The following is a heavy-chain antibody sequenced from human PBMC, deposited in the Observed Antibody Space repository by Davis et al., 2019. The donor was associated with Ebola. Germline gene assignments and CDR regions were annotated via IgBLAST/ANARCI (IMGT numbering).Heavy chain of an antibody. CDR1: GFTFSDDF. CDR3: ARNKAIDTMFVDH. D-gene: IGHD3-10*02. V-gene: IGHV3-11*01. J-gene: IGHJ4*02. Sequence: GESLKISCAASGFTFSDDFMTWIRQAPGKGLEWIAAISGRGGTIFYADSVKGRFTISRDNAKNSLFLQMNSLRVQDTAVYFCARNKAIDTMFVDHWGQGTLVTVSS. CDR2: ISGRGGTI.